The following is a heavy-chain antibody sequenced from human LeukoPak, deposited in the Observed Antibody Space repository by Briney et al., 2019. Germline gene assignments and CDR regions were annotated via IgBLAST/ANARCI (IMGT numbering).Heavy chain of an antibody. CDR2: MNPDSGDT. CDR3: TRGWDY. CDR1: GYNFNDSD. V-gene: IGHV1-8*03. Sequence: GASVKVSRKASGYNFNDSDINWVRQATGQGLEWMGWMNPDSGDTGYAQKFQGRLTITRHMSSTTAYMELSRLRSDDTAVYYCTRGWDYWGQGTRVTVSS. J-gene: IGHJ4*02.